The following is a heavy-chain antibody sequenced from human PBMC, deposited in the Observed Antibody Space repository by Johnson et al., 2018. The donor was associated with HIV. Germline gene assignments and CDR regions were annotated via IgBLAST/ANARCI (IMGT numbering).Heavy chain of an antibody. J-gene: IGHJ3*01. CDR3: AKVIALAGRPDAFDV. Sequence: VQLVESGGGLVQPGGSLRLSCAASGFTFDDYGMSWVRQAPGKGLEWVSGINWKGGSPGYADSVKGRFTISRDNSKKRLHLQMSSLRGDDTAIYYCAKVIALAGRPDAFDVWGRGTVVTVSS. V-gene: IGHV3-20*04. D-gene: IGHD6-19*01. CDR1: GFTFDDYG. CDR2: INWKGGSP.